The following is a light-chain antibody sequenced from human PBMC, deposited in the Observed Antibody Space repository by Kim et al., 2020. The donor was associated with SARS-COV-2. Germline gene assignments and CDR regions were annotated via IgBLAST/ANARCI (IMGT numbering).Light chain of an antibody. Sequence: QPVLTQSPSASASLGASVKLTCTLSSGHSSYAIAWHQQQPEKGPRYLMKLNSDGSHSKGDGIPDRFSGSSSGAERYLIISSLQSEDEADYYCQTWGTAIRVFGGGTQLTVL. V-gene: IGLV4-69*01. CDR3: QTWGTAIRV. J-gene: IGLJ3*02. CDR1: SGHSSYA. CDR2: LNSDGSH.